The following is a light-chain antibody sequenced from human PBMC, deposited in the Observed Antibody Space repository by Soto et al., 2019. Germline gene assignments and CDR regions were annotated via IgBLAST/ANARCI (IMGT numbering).Light chain of an antibody. V-gene: IGKV3-11*01. J-gene: IGKJ5*01. CDR1: QSVTSN. CDR2: DAS. Sequence: EVVMTQSPGAVSVSPGERATLSCRASQSVTSNVAWYQQKPGQAPRLLIYDASNRATGVPARSSGSGSGTDFTLTISSLEPEDFAVYFCQQRSNWPPITFGQGTRLEIK. CDR3: QQRSNWPPIT.